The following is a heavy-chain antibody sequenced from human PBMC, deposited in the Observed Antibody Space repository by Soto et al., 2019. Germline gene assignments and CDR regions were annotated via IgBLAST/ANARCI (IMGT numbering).Heavy chain of an antibody. V-gene: IGHV1-69*04. CDR2: TIPLLNVA. J-gene: IGHJ4*02. Sequence: SVKVSCKASGGTFSTSTFTWVRQAPGQGLEWMGRTIPLLNVADYAQDFQGRLTITADRSASTTYMELTSLTSKDTAVYYCARDSPIGSTFSGYDAIDSWGQGTLVTVSS. CDR1: GGTFSTST. D-gene: IGHD5-12*01. CDR3: ARDSPIGSTFSGYDAIDS.